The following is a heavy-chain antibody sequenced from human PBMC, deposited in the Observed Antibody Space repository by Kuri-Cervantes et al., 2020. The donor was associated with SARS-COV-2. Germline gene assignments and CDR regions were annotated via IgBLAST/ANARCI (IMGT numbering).Heavy chain of an antibody. V-gene: IGHV1-18*01. J-gene: IGHJ4*02. CDR3: ATQTGGKY. Sequence: ASVKVSCKASGHTFTSYGISWVRQAPGQGLEWMGWISAYNGNTNYAQKLQGRVTMTKDKSMNTAYMELSCLRSEDTSVYYCATQTGGKYWGQGTLVTVSS. CDR1: GHTFTSYG. D-gene: IGHD3-16*01. CDR2: ISAYNGNT.